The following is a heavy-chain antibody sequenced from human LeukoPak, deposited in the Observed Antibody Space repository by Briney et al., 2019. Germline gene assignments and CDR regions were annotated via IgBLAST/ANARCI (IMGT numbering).Heavy chain of an antibody. V-gene: IGHV1-18*01. CDR1: GYTFTSYG. J-gene: IGHJ4*02. CDR3: ARDPWYYGSGSLYYFDY. Sequence: ASVKVSCKASGYTFTSYGISWVRQAPGQGLEWMGWISAYNGNTNYAQKLQGRVTMTTDTSTSTAYMELRSLRSDDTAVYYCARDPWYYGSGSLYYFDYWGRGTLVTVSS. D-gene: IGHD3-10*01. CDR2: ISAYNGNT.